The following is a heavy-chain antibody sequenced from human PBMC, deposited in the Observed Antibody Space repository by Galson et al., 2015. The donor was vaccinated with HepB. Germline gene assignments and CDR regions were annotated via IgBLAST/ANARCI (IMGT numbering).Heavy chain of an antibody. J-gene: IGHJ6*02. CDR1: GFTFSSYA. V-gene: IGHV3-30*04. CDR2: ISYDGSNK. Sequence: SLRLSCAASGFTFSSYAMHWVRQAPGKGLEWVAVISYDGSNKYYADSVKGRFTISRDNSKNTLYLQMNSLRAEDTAVYYCARDRSVSSGDSSGYWNYYYYGMDVWGQGTTVTVSS. D-gene: IGHD3-22*01. CDR3: ARDRSVSSGDSSGYWNYYYYGMDV.